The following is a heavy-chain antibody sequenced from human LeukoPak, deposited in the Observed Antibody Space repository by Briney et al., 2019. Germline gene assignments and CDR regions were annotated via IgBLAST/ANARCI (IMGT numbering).Heavy chain of an antibody. Sequence: GASVKVSCKASGGTFSSYAISWVRQAPGQGLEWMGGIIPIFGTANYAQKFQGRVTITTDESTSTAYMELSSLRSEDTAVYYCARVTELVGYYYYMDVWGKGTTVTVSS. J-gene: IGHJ6*03. D-gene: IGHD6-6*01. V-gene: IGHV1-69*05. CDR3: ARVTELVGYYYYMDV. CDR2: IIPIFGTA. CDR1: GGTFSSYA.